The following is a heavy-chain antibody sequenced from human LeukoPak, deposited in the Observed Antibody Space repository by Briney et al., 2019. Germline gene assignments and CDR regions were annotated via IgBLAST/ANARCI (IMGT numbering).Heavy chain of an antibody. CDR3: ARGGVTNRLDY. D-gene: IGHD2-21*02. Sequence: SETLSLTCAVYGGSFSGYYWSWIRQPPGKGLEWIGEINHSGSTNYNPSLKSRVTISADTSKNQFSLKLSSVTAADTAVYYCARGGVTNRLDYWGQGTLVTVSS. J-gene: IGHJ4*02. V-gene: IGHV4-34*01. CDR2: INHSGST. CDR1: GGSFSGYY.